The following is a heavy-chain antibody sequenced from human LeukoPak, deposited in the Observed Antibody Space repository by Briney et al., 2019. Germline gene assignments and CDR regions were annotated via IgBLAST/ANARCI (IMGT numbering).Heavy chain of an antibody. CDR3: AGYAGAYYYDSSGLFDY. D-gene: IGHD3-22*01. V-gene: IGHV4-59*01. J-gene: IGHJ4*02. CDR2: IYYSGST. Sequence: PSETLSLTCTVSGGSISSYYWSWIRRPPGKGLEWIGYIYYSGSTNYNPSLKSRVTISVDTSKNQFSLKLSSVTAADTAVYYCAGYAGAYYYDSSGLFDYWGQGTLVTVSS. CDR1: GGSISSYY.